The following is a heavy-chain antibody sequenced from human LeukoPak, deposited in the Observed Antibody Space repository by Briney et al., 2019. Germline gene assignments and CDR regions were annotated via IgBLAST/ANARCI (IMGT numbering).Heavy chain of an antibody. CDR2: TRNKANSYTT. CDR3: ARGLGRGSGY. J-gene: IGHJ4*02. CDR1: GFTFSDHY. V-gene: IGHV3-72*01. Sequence: AGGSLRLSCAASGFTFSDHYMDWVRQAPGKGLEWVGRTRNKANSYTTEYAASVKGRFTISRDDSKNSLYLQMNSLKTEDTAVYYCARGLGRGSGYWGQGTLVTVSS. D-gene: IGHD3-10*01.